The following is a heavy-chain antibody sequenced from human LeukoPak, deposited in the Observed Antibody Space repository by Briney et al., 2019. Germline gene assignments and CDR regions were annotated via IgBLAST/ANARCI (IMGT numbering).Heavy chain of an antibody. CDR2: IIPIFGIA. J-gene: IGHJ4*02. CDR3: ATAVSAADSPLGY. V-gene: IGHV1-69*04. CDR1: GGTFSSYA. Sequence: SVKVSCKASGGTFSSYAISWVRQAPGQGLEWMGRIIPIFGIANYAQKFQGRVTITAGKSTSTAYMELSSLRSEDTAVYYCATAVSAADSPLGYWGQGTLVTVSS. D-gene: IGHD6-13*01.